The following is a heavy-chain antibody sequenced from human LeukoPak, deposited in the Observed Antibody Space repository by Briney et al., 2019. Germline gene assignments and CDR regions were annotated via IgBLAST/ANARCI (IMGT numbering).Heavy chain of an antibody. D-gene: IGHD3/OR15-3a*01. Sequence: GGSLRLSCTASGFTFDYYAVSWFRQAPGKGLEWVGFIRSKDYGGTTEYVASVKGRFTVSRDDSRGIAYLQMNSLKTEDTAMYYCTRDRRRDFRIYWGQGTLVTVSS. CDR1: GFTFDYYA. V-gene: IGHV3-49*03. CDR2: IRSKDYGGTT. CDR3: TRDRRRDFRIY. J-gene: IGHJ4*02.